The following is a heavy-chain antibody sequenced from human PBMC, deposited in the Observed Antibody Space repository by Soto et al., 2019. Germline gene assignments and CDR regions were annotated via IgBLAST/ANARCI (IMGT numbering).Heavy chain of an antibody. V-gene: IGHV3-33*01. CDR1: GFTFSSYC. J-gene: IGHJ4*02. Sequence: GGSLRLSCAASGFTFSSYCMHWVRQAPGKGLEGVAVIWYDGSNKYYADSVKGRFTISRDNSKNTLYLQMNSLRAEDTAVYYCARDGYCSGGSCYSVTVFDYWGQGTLVTVSS. CDR2: IWYDGSNK. D-gene: IGHD2-15*01. CDR3: ARDGYCSGGSCYSVTVFDY.